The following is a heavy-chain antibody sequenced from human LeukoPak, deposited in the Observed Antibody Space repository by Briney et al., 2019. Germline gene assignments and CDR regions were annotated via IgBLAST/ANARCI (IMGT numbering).Heavy chain of an antibody. CDR1: GGSISSYY. Sequence: SETLSLTCTVSGGSISSYYWSWIRQPPGKGLEWMGYIYYSGSTNYNPSLKSRVTISVDTSKNQFSLKLSSVTAADTAVYYCARSLEYYYDSSGYYPFDYWGQGTLVTVSS. V-gene: IGHV4-59*01. CDR3: ARSLEYYYDSSGYYPFDY. CDR2: IYYSGST. D-gene: IGHD3-22*01. J-gene: IGHJ4*02.